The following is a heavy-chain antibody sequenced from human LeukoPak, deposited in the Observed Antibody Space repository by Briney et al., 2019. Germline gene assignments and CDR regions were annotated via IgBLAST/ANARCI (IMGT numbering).Heavy chain of an antibody. J-gene: IGHJ6*04. Sequence: GSSVKVSRKASGGTLGRYAISWVRPAPGQGLEWMVGIIPIIGMANYAQKFQGRVTITADESTSTAYMELSSLRSEDTAVYYCARDSPSSNGNYLGMDVWGKGTTVTVSS. D-gene: IGHD1-1*01. CDR1: GGTLGRYA. CDR3: ARDSPSSNGNYLGMDV. CDR2: IIPIIGMA. V-gene: IGHV1-69*01.